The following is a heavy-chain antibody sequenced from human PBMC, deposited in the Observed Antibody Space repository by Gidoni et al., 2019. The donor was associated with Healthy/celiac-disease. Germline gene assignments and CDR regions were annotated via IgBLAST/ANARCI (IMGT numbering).Heavy chain of an antibody. CDR3: AKPLYEILLATMTSGRDY. Sequence: EVQLFASGGGLVQPGESLRLSCAASGFPFVRYAMRCVRQAPGKGLEWVSAISGSGGSTYYADSVKGRFTISRDNSKNTLYLQMNSLRAEDTAVYYCAKPLYEILLATMTSGRDYWGQGTLVTVSS. J-gene: IGHJ4*02. CDR2: ISGSGGST. V-gene: IGHV3-23*01. CDR1: GFPFVRYA. D-gene: IGHD3-10*01.